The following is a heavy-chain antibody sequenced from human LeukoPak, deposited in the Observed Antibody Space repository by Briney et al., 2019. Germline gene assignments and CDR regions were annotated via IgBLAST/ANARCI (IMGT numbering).Heavy chain of an antibody. D-gene: IGHD4-23*01. Sequence: GSLRLSCAASGFTFSSYEMHWVRQAPGKGLEWVSYISSSGSTIYYADSVKGRFTISRDNAKNSLYLQMNSLRAEDTAVYYCARDYGGSSPFDYWGQGTLVTVSS. CDR1: GFTFSSYE. CDR3: ARDYGGSSPFDY. V-gene: IGHV3-48*03. J-gene: IGHJ4*02. CDR2: ISSSGSTI.